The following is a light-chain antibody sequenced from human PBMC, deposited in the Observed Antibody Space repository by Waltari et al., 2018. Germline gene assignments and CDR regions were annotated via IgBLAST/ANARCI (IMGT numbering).Light chain of an antibody. V-gene: IGLV1-44*01. CDR2: TDS. CDR1: RSNIGSNT. Sequence: QSVLTQPPSASGSPGQRVTISCSGSRSNIGSNTVNWYQQIPGTAPKLLIYTDSQRPSGVPDRFSGSTSGTSGYLAISGLQSEDEADYYCAAWHDGLNGWVFGGRPKLTVL. J-gene: IGLJ3*02. CDR3: AAWHDGLNGWV.